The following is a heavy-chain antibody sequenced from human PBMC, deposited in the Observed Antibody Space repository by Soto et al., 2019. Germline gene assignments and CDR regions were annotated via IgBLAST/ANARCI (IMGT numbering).Heavy chain of an antibody. CDR3: ARVGFVVEALRVVRGVDPAFDY. CDR2: IYHSGST. CDR1: GGSISSGGYS. J-gene: IGHJ4*02. D-gene: IGHD3-10*01. Sequence: SETLSLTCAVSGGSISSGGYSWSWIRQPPGKGLEWIGYIYHSGSTYYNPSLKSRVTISVDRSKNQFSLKLSSVTAADTAVYYCARVGFVVEALRVVRGVDPAFDYWGQGTLVTVSS. V-gene: IGHV4-30-2*01.